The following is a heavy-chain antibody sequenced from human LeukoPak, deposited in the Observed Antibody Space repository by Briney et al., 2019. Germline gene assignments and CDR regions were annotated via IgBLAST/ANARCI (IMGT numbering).Heavy chain of an antibody. Sequence: PGGSLRLSCAASGFTFSTYGMHWVRQAPGKGLEWVAFVRYDGSKKYYTNSVKGRFTISRDNAKNSLYLQMNSLRAEDTALYYCARDGNYDYVWGSYRPIDYWGQGTLVTVSS. J-gene: IGHJ4*02. CDR2: VRYDGSKK. CDR3: ARDGNYDYVWGSYRPIDY. CDR1: GFTFSTYG. D-gene: IGHD3-16*02. V-gene: IGHV3-30*02.